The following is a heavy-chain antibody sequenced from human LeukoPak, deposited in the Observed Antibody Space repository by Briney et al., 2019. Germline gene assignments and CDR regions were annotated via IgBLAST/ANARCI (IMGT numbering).Heavy chain of an antibody. Sequence: GGSLKISCKGSGYSFTSYWIGWVRQMPGKGLEWMGIIYPGDSDTRYSPSFQGQVTISADKSISTAYLQWSSLKASDTAMYYCARHVAETPDAFDIWGQGTMVTVSS. J-gene: IGHJ3*02. CDR1: GYSFTSYW. CDR2: IYPGDSDT. D-gene: IGHD1-14*01. CDR3: ARHVAETPDAFDI. V-gene: IGHV5-51*01.